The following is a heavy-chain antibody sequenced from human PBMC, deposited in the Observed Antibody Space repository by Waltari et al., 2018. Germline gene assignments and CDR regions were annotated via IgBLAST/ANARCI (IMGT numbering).Heavy chain of an antibody. D-gene: IGHD3-16*01. Sequence: EVQLVQSGAEVKKPGESLTISCKGSGYSFTSYCIGWVRPMHGKGREWMGIIYPGDSDTRYSPSFQGQVTISADKSISTAYLQWSSLKASDTAMYYCARLGGSEAGGRDYYYYGMDVWGQGTTVTVSS. CDR1: GYSFTSYC. CDR2: IYPGDSDT. CDR3: ARLGGSEAGGRDYYYYGMDV. J-gene: IGHJ6*02. V-gene: IGHV5-51*03.